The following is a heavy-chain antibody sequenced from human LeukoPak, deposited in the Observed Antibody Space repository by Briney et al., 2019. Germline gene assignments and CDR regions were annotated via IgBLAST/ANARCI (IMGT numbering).Heavy chain of an antibody. Sequence: SETLSLTCTVSGGSISSYYWSWIRQPAGKGLEWIGRIYTSGSTNYNPSLKSRVTMSVDTSKNQFSLRLSSVTAADTAVYYCARGSIYYGDSSVYFDYWAQGTLVTVSS. CDR2: IYTSGST. CDR1: GGSISSYY. CDR3: ARGSIYYGDSSVYFDY. J-gene: IGHJ4*02. D-gene: IGHD3-22*01. V-gene: IGHV4-4*07.